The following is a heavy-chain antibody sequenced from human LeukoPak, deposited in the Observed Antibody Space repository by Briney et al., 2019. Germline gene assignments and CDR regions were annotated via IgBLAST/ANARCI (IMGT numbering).Heavy chain of an antibody. Sequence: SETLSLTCTVSGGSISSSSYYWGWIRQPPGKGLEWIGSIYHSGSTYYNPSLKSRVTISVDTSKNQFSLKLSSVTAADTAVYYCARVMWEWFLDYWGQGTLVTVSS. V-gene: IGHV4-39*07. CDR3: ARVMWEWFLDY. CDR1: GGSISSSSYY. CDR2: IYHSGST. D-gene: IGHD3-3*01. J-gene: IGHJ4*02.